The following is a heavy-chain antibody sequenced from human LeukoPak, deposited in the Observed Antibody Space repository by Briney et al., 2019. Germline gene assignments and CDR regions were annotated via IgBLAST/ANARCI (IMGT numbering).Heavy chain of an antibody. V-gene: IGHV1-69*04. Sequence: ASVKVSCKASGGTFSSYAISWVRQAPGQGLEWMGRIIPILGIANYAQKFQGRVTITADKSTSTAYMELSSLRSEDTAVYYCARVGGSYYSSDYWGQETLVTVSS. CDR1: GGTFSSYA. CDR3: ARVGGSYYSSDY. D-gene: IGHD1-26*01. J-gene: IGHJ4*02. CDR2: IIPILGIA.